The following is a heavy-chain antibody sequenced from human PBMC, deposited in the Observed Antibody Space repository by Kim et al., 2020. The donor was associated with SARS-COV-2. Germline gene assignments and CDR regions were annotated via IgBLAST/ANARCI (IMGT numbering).Heavy chain of an antibody. V-gene: IGHV1-18*01. CDR2: ISAYNDNT. CDR3: AREAPPPSGSYVMDV. D-gene: IGHD1-26*01. Sequence: ASVKVSCKASGYTFTSYGISWVRQAPGQGLEWMGWISAYNDNTNYAQKLQGRVTMTTDTSTSTAYMELRSLRSDDTAVYYCAREAPPPSGSYVMDVWGQGTTVTVSS. J-gene: IGHJ6*02. CDR1: GYTFTSYG.